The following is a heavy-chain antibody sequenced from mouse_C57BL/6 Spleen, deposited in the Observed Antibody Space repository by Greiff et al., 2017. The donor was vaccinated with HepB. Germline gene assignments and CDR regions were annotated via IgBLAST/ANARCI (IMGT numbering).Heavy chain of an antibody. V-gene: IGHV8-8*01. CDR1: GFSLSTFGMG. Sequence: QVTLKECGPGILQPSQTLSLTCSFSGFSLSTFGMGVGWIRQPSGKGLEWLAHIWWDDDKYYNPALKSRLTISKDTSKNQVFLRIANVDTADTATYYCARKDDYDEGFAYWGQGTLVTVSA. D-gene: IGHD2-4*01. CDR3: ARKDDYDEGFAY. CDR2: IWWDDDK. J-gene: IGHJ3*01.